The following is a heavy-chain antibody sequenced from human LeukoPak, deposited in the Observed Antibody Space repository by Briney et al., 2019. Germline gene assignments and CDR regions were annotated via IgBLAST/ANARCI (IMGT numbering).Heavy chain of an antibody. CDR3: AKDNGPDYYDSSGYYDPYYMDV. V-gene: IGHV3-30*02. Sequence: GGSLTLSCAASGFTFSSYGMHWVRQAPGKGLEWVAFIRYDASNKYYADSVKGRFTVSRDNSKNTLYLQMNSLRAEDTAVYYCAKDNGPDYYDSSGYYDPYYMDVWGKGTTVTVSS. J-gene: IGHJ6*03. CDR2: IRYDASNK. D-gene: IGHD3-22*01. CDR1: GFTFSSYG.